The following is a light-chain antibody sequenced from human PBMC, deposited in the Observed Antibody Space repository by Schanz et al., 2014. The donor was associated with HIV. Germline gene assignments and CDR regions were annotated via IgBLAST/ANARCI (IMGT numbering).Light chain of an antibody. CDR2: GAS. J-gene: IGKJ1*01. CDR1: RSVNSN. V-gene: IGKV3-20*01. CDR3: QQYGGLPWT. Sequence: EIVMTQSPVTLSVSPGERVTLSCRASRSVNSNLAWYQQKPGQAPRLLIYGASSRASGVPERFSGSGSGTDFTLTIGRLEPEDFAVYFCQQYGGLPWTFGQGTKVEIK.